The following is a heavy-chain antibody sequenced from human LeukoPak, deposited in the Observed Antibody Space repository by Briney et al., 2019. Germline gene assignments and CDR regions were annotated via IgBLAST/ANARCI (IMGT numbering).Heavy chain of an antibody. CDR3: ARSRLRSSWSTAVDY. CDR1: GFTFSSYA. Sequence: GGSLRLSCAASGFTFSSYAMHWVRQAPGKGLEYVSAISSNGGSTYYANSVKGRFTISRDNSKNTLYLQMGSLRAEDMAVYYCARSRLRSSWSTAVDYWGQGTLVTVSS. CDR2: ISSNGGST. V-gene: IGHV3-64*01. J-gene: IGHJ4*02. D-gene: IGHD6-13*01.